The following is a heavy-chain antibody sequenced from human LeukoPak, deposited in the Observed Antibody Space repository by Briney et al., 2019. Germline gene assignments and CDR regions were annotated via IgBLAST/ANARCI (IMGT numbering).Heavy chain of an antibody. Sequence: GGSLRLTCAASGITFSRYGMHWVRQAPGKGLEWVTFIRYDGSIKYYADSVKGRFTMSRDNSKNTLFLQMNSLRAEDTAVYYCARGGAALYWFDPWGQGTLVTVSS. V-gene: IGHV3-30*02. CDR1: GITFSRYG. CDR3: ARGGAALYWFDP. D-gene: IGHD6-6*01. J-gene: IGHJ5*02. CDR2: IRYDGSIK.